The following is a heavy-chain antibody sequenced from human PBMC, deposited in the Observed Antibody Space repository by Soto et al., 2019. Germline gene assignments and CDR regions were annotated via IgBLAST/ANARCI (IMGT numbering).Heavy chain of an antibody. CDR3: ARERSYYDSSGYSSHDAFDI. CDR2: ISSSSSYT. J-gene: IGHJ3*02. Sequence: GWSLRLSCAASGFTFSDYYMSWIRQAPGKGLEWVSYISSSSSYTNYADSVKGRFTISRDNAKNSLYLQMNSLRAEDTAVYYCARERSYYDSSGYSSHDAFDIWGQGTMVTVSS. D-gene: IGHD3-22*01. CDR1: GFTFSDYY. V-gene: IGHV3-11*06.